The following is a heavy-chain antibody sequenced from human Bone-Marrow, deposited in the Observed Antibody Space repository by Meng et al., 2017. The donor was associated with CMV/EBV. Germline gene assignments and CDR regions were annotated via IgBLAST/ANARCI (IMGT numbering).Heavy chain of an antibody. CDR3: ARGELAGIFDY. CDR2: INHSGST. D-gene: IGHD3-10*01. J-gene: IGHJ4*02. CDR1: GGSVSGYS. V-gene: IGHV4-34*01. Sequence: LTCAGYGGSVSGYSWRWIRQPPGKGLEWIGEINHSGSTNYNPSLKSRVTISVDTSKNQFSLKLSSVTAADTAVYYCARGELAGIFDYWGQGTLVTVSS.